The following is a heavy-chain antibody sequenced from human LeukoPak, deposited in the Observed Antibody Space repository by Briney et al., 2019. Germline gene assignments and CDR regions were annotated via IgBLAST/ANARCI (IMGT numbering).Heavy chain of an antibody. CDR3: ARDRSFGDTDFDY. CDR1: GFTFSSYG. Sequence: GGSLRLSCAASGFTFSSYGMHWVRQAPGKGLEWVALIWYDGSNKYYADSVKGRFTISRDNSKTTLYLQMNSLRAEDTAVYYCARDRSFGDTDFDYWGQGTLVTVSS. J-gene: IGHJ4*02. V-gene: IGHV3-33*01. D-gene: IGHD5-18*01. CDR2: IWYDGSNK.